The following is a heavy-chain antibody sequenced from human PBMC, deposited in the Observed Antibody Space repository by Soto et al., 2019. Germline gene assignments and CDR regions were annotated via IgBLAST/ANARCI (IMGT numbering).Heavy chain of an antibody. V-gene: IGHV3-53*01. CDR3: ARCSGWYGQCYFDC. J-gene: IGHJ4*02. D-gene: IGHD6-13*01. Sequence: GGSLRLSCAASGFIVSSSYMSWVRQAPGKGLEWVSVIYSDGRTYYADSVKGRFNISRDNSKNTLYIQMNSLSAEDTAVYYCARCSGWYGQCYFDCWGQGTLVTVSS. CDR1: GFIVSSSY. CDR2: IYSDGRT.